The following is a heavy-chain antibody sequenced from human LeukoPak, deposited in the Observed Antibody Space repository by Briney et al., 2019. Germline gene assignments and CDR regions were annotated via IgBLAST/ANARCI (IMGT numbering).Heavy chain of an antibody. D-gene: IGHD6-19*01. V-gene: IGHV4-39*01. CDR3: ARQLRGEAVAGHLQPFDY. J-gene: IGHJ4*02. CDR2: IYYSGST. CDR1: GGSISNSSYY. Sequence: SETLSLTCTVSGGSISNSSYYWGWIRLPPGKGLEWIGSIYYSGSTYYNPSLKSRVTISVDTSKNQFSLKLSSVTAADTAVYFCARQLRGEAVAGHLQPFDYWGQGTLVTVSS.